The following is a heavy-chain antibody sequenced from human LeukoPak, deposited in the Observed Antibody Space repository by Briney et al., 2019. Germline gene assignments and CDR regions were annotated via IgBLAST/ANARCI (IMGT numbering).Heavy chain of an antibody. V-gene: IGHV3-30*04. D-gene: IGHD5-18*01. Sequence: GRSLRLSCAASGFTFSSYAMHWVRQAPGKGLEWVAVISYDGSNKYYADSVKGRFTISRDNSKNTLYLQMNSLRAEDTAVYYCARSGYSYGFHFDYWGQETLVTVSS. J-gene: IGHJ4*02. CDR2: ISYDGSNK. CDR1: GFTFSSYA. CDR3: ARSGYSYGFHFDY.